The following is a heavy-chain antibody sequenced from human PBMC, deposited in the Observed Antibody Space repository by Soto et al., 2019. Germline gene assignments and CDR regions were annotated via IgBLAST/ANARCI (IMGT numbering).Heavy chain of an antibody. D-gene: IGHD5-12*01. CDR3: AKGVASSA. CDR2: INPLFRTP. Sequence: QVHLVQSEAEVRKPGCSVKVSCKSSGGSFTTDSIIWVRQAPGQGLEWMGGINPLFRTPVYAQKFQGRVTISADESTSAAHLEVTGLTPEDRAVYFCAKGVASSAWGQGTPVTVSS. V-gene: IGHV1-69*01. J-gene: IGHJ5*02. CDR1: GGSFTTDS.